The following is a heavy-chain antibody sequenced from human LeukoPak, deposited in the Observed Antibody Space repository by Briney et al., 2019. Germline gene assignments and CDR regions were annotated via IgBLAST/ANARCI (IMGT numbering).Heavy chain of an antibody. Sequence: SETLSLTCTVSGGSISSSSYYWGWIRQPPGKGLEWIGSIYYSGSTYYNPSLKSRVTISVDTSKNQFSLKLSSVTAADTAVYYCARHALNGRQQLAPFDYWGQGTLVTVSS. J-gene: IGHJ4*02. CDR2: IYYSGST. V-gene: IGHV4-39*01. CDR1: GGSISSSSYY. CDR3: ARHALNGRQQLAPFDY. D-gene: IGHD6-13*01.